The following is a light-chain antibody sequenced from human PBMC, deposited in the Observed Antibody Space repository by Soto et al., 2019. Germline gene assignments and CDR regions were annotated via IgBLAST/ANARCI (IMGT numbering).Light chain of an antibody. CDR2: DVN. CDR3: ASFTRSVTVA. J-gene: IGLJ2*01. Sequence: QSALTQPASVSGSPGQSITISCAGTSSDVGGYNYVSWYQQHPGKVPRLIISDVNKRPSGVSDRFSGSKSGNTASLTISGLQAEDEAEYYCASFTRSVTVAFGGGTKVTVL. CDR1: SSDVGGYNY. V-gene: IGLV2-14*03.